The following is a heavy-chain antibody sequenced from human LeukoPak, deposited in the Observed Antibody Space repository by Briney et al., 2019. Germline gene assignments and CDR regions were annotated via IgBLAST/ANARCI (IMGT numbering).Heavy chain of an antibody. V-gene: IGHV5-51*01. Sequence: GESLKISCKGSGYSFTSYWFGWGRQMPGKGLEWVGIIYPGGSHTRYSPSFQGQVTISTDKSNSTAYLQWSSLKASDTAMYYCARTATVVTPGWFQHWGQGTLVTVSS. CDR1: GYSFTSYW. CDR2: IYPGGSHT. CDR3: ARTATVVTPGWFQH. D-gene: IGHD4-23*01. J-gene: IGHJ1*01.